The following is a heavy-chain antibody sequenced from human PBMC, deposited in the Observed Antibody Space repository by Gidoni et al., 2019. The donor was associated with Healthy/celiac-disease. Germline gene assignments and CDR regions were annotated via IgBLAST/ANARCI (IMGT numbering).Heavy chain of an antibody. CDR2: IRSKANSYAT. Sequence: EVQLVESGGGLVQPGGSLKLSCAASGFTFSGSAMHWVRQASGKGLEWVGRIRSKANSYATAYAASVKGRFTISRDDSKNTAYLQMNSLKTEDTAVYYCTSPGSYSFDPWGQGTLVTVSS. D-gene: IGHD1-26*01. CDR1: GFTFSGSA. V-gene: IGHV3-73*02. J-gene: IGHJ5*02. CDR3: TSPGSYSFDP.